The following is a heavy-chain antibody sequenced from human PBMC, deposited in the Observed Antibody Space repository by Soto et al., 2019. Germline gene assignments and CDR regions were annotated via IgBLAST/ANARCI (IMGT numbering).Heavy chain of an antibody. D-gene: IGHD4-17*01. Sequence: GGSLRLSCAASGFTFRSYEMNWVRQAPGKGLEWVSYISSNGSTIYYADSVKGTFTISRANAKHSLYLQMNSLSAEDTAVYYCARHGVDFGEYAWCDQWGQGTLVPVSA. V-gene: IGHV3-48*03. CDR1: GFTFRSYE. CDR2: ISSNGSTI. J-gene: IGHJ5*02. CDR3: ARHGVDFGEYAWCDQ.